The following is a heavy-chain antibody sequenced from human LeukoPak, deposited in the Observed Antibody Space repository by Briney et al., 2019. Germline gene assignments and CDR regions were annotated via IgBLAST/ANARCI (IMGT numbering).Heavy chain of an antibody. V-gene: IGHV4-39*01. D-gene: IGHD1-14*01. CDR1: GGSISSSSYY. CDR3: ACSTGLYNWFDP. Sequence: PSETLSLTCTVSGGSISSSSYYWGWIRQPPGKGLEWIGSIYYSGGTYYNPSLKSRVTISVDTSKNQFSLRLSSVTAADTAVYYCACSTGLYNWFDPWGQGTLVTVSS. J-gene: IGHJ5*02. CDR2: IYYSGGT.